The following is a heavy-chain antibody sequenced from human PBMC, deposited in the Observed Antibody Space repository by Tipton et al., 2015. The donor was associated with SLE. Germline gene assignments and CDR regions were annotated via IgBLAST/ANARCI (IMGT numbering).Heavy chain of an antibody. J-gene: IGHJ4*02. CDR2: VSSSGST. Sequence: TLSLTCSVFGGSINFSYWSWVRQPPGKGLEWIGYVSSSGSTNYNPSLQSRVTISVDTSKNQFSLKLRSVTAADTAVYYCARLPDYFDHWGQGALVTVSS. V-gene: IGHV4-59*01. CDR3: ARLPDYFDH. CDR1: GGSINFSY.